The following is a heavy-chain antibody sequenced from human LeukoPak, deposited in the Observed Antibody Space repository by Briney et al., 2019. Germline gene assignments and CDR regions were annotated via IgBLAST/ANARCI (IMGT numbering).Heavy chain of an antibody. CDR3: ARLQRYYYGSGSYYRV. J-gene: IGHJ4*02. Sequence: PSETLSLTCAVYGGSFSGYYWSWIRLPPGKGLEWIGEINHSGSTNYNPSLKSRVTISVDTSKNQFSLKLSSVTAADTAVYYCARLQRYYYGSGSYYRVWGQGTLVTVSS. D-gene: IGHD3-10*01. CDR2: INHSGST. V-gene: IGHV4-34*01. CDR1: GGSFSGYY.